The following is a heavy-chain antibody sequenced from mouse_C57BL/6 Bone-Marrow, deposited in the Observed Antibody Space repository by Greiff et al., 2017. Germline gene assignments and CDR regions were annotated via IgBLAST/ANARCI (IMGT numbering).Heavy chain of an antibody. J-gene: IGHJ3*01. CDR1: GYTFTDYY. D-gene: IGHD2-2*01. CDR2: INPYNGGT. Sequence: VQLQQSGPVLVQPGASVKMSCKASGYTFTDYYMTWVQQSHGKSLEWLGVINPYNGGTSYLQTFKGKATLTVDKSSSTAYMELNSLTSEDSAVYYGARLRPGGLPYWGQGTLVTVSA. V-gene: IGHV1-19*01. CDR3: ARLRPGGLPY.